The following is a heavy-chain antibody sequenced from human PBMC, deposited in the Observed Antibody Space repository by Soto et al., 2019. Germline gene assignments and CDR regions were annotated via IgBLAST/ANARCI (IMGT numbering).Heavy chain of an antibody. CDR3: ARHLTYCSAGSCYSDFPYYGMDV. V-gene: IGHV4-39*01. CDR1: VGSISSSSYY. D-gene: IGHD2-15*01. J-gene: IGHJ6*02. Sequence: SETMALTCTVSVGSISSSSYYWGWLRQPPGKGLEWIGSIFYSGSTYYNPSLKSRVTISVDTSKNQFSLKLSSVTAADTAVYYCARHLTYCSAGSCYSDFPYYGMDVRGQGTTVTVSS. CDR2: IFYSGST.